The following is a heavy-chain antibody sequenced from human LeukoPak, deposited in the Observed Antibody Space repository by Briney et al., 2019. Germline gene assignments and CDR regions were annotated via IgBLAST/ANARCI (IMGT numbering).Heavy chain of an antibody. D-gene: IGHD3-3*01. CDR2: ISSSGSTI. CDR1: GFTFSDYY. J-gene: IGHJ6*03. CDR3: ARAGTYDFWSGPENYYYYMDV. V-gene: IGHV3-11*01. Sequence: GGSLRLSCAASGFTFSDYYMSWIRQAPGRGLEWVSYISSSGSTIYYADSVKGRFTISRDNAKNSLYLQMNSLRAEDTAVYYCARAGTYDFWSGPENYYYYMDVWGKGTTVTVSS.